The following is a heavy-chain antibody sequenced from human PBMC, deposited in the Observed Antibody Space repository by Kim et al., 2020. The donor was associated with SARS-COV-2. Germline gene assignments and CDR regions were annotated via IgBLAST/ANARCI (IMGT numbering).Heavy chain of an antibody. D-gene: IGHD3-22*01. Sequence: VKRRFTISTYISKNTLYLQMNSLRAEDTAVYYCAKTYYYDSGPGINWFDPWGQGTLVTVSS. CDR3: AKTYYYDSGPGINWFDP. J-gene: IGHJ5*02. V-gene: IGHV3-23*01.